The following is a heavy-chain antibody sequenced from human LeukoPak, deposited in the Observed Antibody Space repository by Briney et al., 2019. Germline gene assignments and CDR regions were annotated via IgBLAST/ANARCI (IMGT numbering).Heavy chain of an antibody. V-gene: IGHV4-4*07. CDR2: IYTSGST. J-gene: IGHJ6*02. CDR1: GGSISSYY. Sequence: SETLSLTCTVSGGSISSYYWSWIRQPAGKGLGWIGRIYTSGSTNYNPSLKSRVTMSVDTSKNQFSLKLSSVTAADTAVYYCARDNGYYDSSGYYAPYYYYGMDVWGQGTTVTVSS. D-gene: IGHD3-22*01. CDR3: ARDNGYYDSSGYYAPYYYYGMDV.